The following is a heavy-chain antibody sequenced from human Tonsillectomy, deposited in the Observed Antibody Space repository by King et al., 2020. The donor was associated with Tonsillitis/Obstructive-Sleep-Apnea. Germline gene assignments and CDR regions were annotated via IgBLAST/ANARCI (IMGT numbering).Heavy chain of an antibody. CDR3: ARGGITTSRDYFDY. D-gene: IGHD3-3*01. CDR2: ISRSISYI. Sequence: VQLVESGGGLVKPGGSLRLSCAASGFTFSSYSMNWVRQAPGKGLEWVSSISRSISYIYYADSVKGRFTISSDNAKNSLYLQMNSLRAEDTAVYYCARGGITTSRDYFDYWGQEPWSPSPQ. V-gene: IGHV3-21*01. J-gene: IGHJ4*01. CDR1: GFTFSSYS.